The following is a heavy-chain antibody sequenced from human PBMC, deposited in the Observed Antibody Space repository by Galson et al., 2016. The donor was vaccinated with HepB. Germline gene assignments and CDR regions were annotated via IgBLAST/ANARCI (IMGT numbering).Heavy chain of an antibody. Sequence: SLRLSCAASGFSFRSYDMHGVRQAPGKGLEWVSSISTNSDYIYYADSVKGRFTISRDDARNSLYLQMNSLRAEDTAVYYCARSPAYGDYLPWYFDLWGRGTLVTVSS. J-gene: IGHJ2*01. CDR3: ARSPAYGDYLPWYFDL. D-gene: IGHD4-17*01. CDR2: ISTNSDYI. V-gene: IGHV3-21*01. CDR1: GFSFRSYD.